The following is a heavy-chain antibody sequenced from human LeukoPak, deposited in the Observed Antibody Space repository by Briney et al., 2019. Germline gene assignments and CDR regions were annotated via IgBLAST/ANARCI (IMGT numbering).Heavy chain of an antibody. V-gene: IGHV3-7*03. CDR2: IKQDGSDE. CDR3: ARDLSMVRGVIPKYYFDY. D-gene: IGHD3-10*01. Sequence: PGGSLRLSCAASGFTFSNYWMSWVRQAPGKGLEWVASIKQDGSDETYVDSVKGRFTISRDNAKNSLYLQMNGLRAEDTAVYYCARDLSMVRGVIPKYYFDYWGQGTLVTVSS. J-gene: IGHJ4*02. CDR1: GFTFSNYW.